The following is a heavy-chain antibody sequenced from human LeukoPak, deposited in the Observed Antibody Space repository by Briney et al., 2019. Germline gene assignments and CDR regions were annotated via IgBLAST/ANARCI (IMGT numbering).Heavy chain of an antibody. CDR3: ARGSIAARPNKSNWFDP. V-gene: IGHV4-34*01. CDR2: INHSGST. J-gene: IGHJ5*02. Sequence: SETLSLTCAVYGGSFSGYYWSWIRQPPGKGLEWIGEINHSGSTNYNPSLKSRVTISVDTSKNQFSLKLSSVTAADTAVYYCARGSIAARPNKSNWFDPWGQGTLVTVSS. CDR1: GGSFSGYY. D-gene: IGHD6-6*01.